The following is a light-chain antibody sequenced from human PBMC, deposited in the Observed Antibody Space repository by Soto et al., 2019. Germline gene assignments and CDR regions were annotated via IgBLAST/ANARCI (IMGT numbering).Light chain of an antibody. V-gene: IGLV1-40*01. J-gene: IGLJ1*01. Sequence: QPVLTQPPSVSGAPGQRVTISCTGNSSNIGAGYDVHWYQQLPGTAPKLLIYGNINRPSGVPDRFSGSKSGTSASLAITGLQAEDEADYYCCSSAPSRTFVFGTGTKLTVL. CDR1: SSNIGAGYD. CDR2: GNI. CDR3: CSSAPSRTFV.